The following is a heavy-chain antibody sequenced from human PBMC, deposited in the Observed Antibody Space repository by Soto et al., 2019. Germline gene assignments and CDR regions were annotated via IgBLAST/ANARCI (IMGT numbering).Heavy chain of an antibody. CDR2: IYNSGST. J-gene: IGHJ4*02. CDR3: ATGKQWPARRFDY. D-gene: IGHD6-19*01. CDR1: GGSISSSNW. Sequence: QVQLQESGPGLVKPSGTLSLTCAVSGGSISSSNWCSWVRQTPGKGLEWFGEIYNSGSTNYNQSLKSRVTKSVDKFKNQFSLNMSSVTAADTDMYYCATGKQWPARRFDYWGQETLVTVSS. V-gene: IGHV4-4*02.